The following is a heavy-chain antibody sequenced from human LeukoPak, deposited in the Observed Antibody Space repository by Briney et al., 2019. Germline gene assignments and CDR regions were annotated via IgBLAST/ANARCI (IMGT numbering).Heavy chain of an antibody. CDR2: IDPSDSYT. V-gene: IGHV5-10-1*01. CDR3: ARSSYYDSSGYSTPGY. Sequence: GESLRITCKGSGYSFTNYWIPWVRQMPGKGLEWMGRIDPSDSYTNYSPSFQGHVTISADKSISTAYLQWGSLRASDTAMYYCARSSYYDSSGYSTPGYWGQGTLVTVSS. J-gene: IGHJ4*02. CDR1: GYSFTNYW. D-gene: IGHD3-22*01.